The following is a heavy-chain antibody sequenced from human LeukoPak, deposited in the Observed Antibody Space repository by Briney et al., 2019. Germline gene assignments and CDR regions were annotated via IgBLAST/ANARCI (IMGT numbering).Heavy chain of an antibody. D-gene: IGHD3-10*01. Sequence: GSSVKVSCKASGGTFSSYAISWVRQAPGQGLEWMGWISAYDGETRCKQNLQGRVTMTTDTSTSTAYMDLTSLTTDDTAVYYCARVPSSAHQLFSSDYWGQGTLVTVSS. V-gene: IGHV1-18*01. CDR1: GGTFSSYA. CDR2: ISAYDGET. CDR3: ARVPSSAHQLFSSDY. J-gene: IGHJ4*02.